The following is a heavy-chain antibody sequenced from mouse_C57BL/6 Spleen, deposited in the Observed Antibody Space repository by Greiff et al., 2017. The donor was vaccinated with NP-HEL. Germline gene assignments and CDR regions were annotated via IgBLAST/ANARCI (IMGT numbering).Heavy chain of an antibody. CDR1: GYAFSSSW. CDR3: AKIEICDGYPAWFAY. D-gene: IGHD2-3*01. V-gene: IGHV1-82*01. J-gene: IGHJ3*01. Sequence: VQLQQSGPELVKPGASVKISCKASGYAFSSSWLNWVKQRPGKGLEWIGRIYPGDGDTNYNGKFKGKATLTADKSSSTAYMQLSSLTSEDSAVYFCAKIEICDGYPAWFAYWGQGTMVTVAA. CDR2: IYPGDGDT.